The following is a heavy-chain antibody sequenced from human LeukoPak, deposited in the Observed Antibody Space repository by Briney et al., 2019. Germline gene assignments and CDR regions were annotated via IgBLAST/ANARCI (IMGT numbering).Heavy chain of an antibody. D-gene: IGHD4-17*01. CDR1: GGSISSYY. CDR2: IYYSGST. V-gene: IGHV4-59*08. CDR3: ARQTDYGDYLFDY. J-gene: IGHJ4*02. Sequence: SETLSLTCTVSGGSISSYYWSWIRQPPGKGLEWIGYIYYSGSTNYNPSLKSRVTISVDTSKNQFSLKLSSVTAADTAVYYCARQTDYGDYLFDYWGRGTLVTVSS.